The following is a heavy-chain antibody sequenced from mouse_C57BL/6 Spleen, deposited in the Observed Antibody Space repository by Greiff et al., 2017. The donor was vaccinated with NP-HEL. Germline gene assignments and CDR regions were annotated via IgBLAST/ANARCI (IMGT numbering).Heavy chain of an antibody. CDR2: INPSNGGT. CDR3: ARGSSYDYDGYYYAMDY. Sequence: QVQLQQPGTELVKPGASVKLSCKASGYTFTSYWMHWVKQRPGQGLEWIGNINPSNGGTNYNEKFKSKATLTVDKSSSTAYMQLSSLTSEDSAVYYCARGSSYDYDGYYYAMDYWGQGTSVTVSS. V-gene: IGHV1-53*01. CDR1: GYTFTSYW. J-gene: IGHJ4*01. D-gene: IGHD2-4*01.